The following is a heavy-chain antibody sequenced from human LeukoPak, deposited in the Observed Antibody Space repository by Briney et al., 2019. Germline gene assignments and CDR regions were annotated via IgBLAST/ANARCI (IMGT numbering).Heavy chain of an antibody. J-gene: IGHJ5*02. D-gene: IGHD2-2*01. V-gene: IGHV4-34*01. Sequence: SETLSLTCAVLGGSLSSYSWSWIRQPPGKGLEWIGEINHSGINYSPSLKSRVTMSVDTSKKQFSLKLTPVTAADAAVYYCARAADFVGVLAATGGFDPWGQGTLVTVSS. CDR3: ARAADFVGVLAATGGFDP. CDR1: GGSLSSYS. CDR2: INHSGI.